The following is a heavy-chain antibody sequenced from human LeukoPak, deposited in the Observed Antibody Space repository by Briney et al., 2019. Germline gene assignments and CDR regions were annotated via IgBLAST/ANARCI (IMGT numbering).Heavy chain of an antibody. Sequence: PGGSLRLSCAASGFTFSSYSMNWVRQAPGKGLEWVSSISSSSSNIYYADSVKGRFTISRDNAKNSLYLQMNSLRAEDTAVYYCAGSVEYSSSAAGDYWGQGTLVTASS. J-gene: IGHJ4*02. CDR1: GFTFSSYS. V-gene: IGHV3-21*01. CDR3: AGSVEYSSSAAGDY. D-gene: IGHD6-6*01. CDR2: ISSSSSNI.